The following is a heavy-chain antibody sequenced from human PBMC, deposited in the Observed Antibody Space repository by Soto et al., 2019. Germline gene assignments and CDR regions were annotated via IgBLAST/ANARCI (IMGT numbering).Heavy chain of an antibody. CDR3: ARLRTTLTFYYYYYVMVG. D-gene: IGHD1-1*01. CDR1: GYTFTSYG. Sequence: AAVKVSCTASGYTFTSYGISRVRQAPGQGLEWMGWISAYNGNTNYAQKLQGRVTMTTDTSTSTAYMELRSLRSDDTAVYDCARLRTTLTFYYYYYVMVGWGKGAKITV. J-gene: IGHJ6*04. V-gene: IGHV1-18*04. CDR2: ISAYNGNT.